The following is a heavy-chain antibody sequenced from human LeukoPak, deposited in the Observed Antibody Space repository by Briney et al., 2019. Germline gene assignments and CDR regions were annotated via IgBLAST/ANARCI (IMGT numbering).Heavy chain of an antibody. V-gene: IGHV3-21*01. J-gene: IGHJ4*02. CDR2: ISTSSSYI. CDR1: GFTFNNYS. CDR3: ARDILTGGFDY. Sequence: GGSLRLSCAASGFTFNNYSMNWVRQAPGKGLEWVSSISTSSSYIYYADSVKGRFTISRDNAKNSLYLQMNSLRAEDTAVYYCARDILTGGFDYWGQGTLVTVSS. D-gene: IGHD3-9*01.